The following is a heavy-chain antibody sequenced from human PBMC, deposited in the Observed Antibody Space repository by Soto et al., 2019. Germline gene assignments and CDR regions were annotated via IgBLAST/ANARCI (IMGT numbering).Heavy chain of an antibody. CDR3: ARDLKAPYGDYSWNDDY. CDR2: IYSGGST. D-gene: IGHD4-17*01. J-gene: IGHJ4*02. V-gene: IGHV3-66*01. Sequence: EVQLVESGGGLVQPGGSLRLSCAASGFTVSSNYMSWVRQAPGKGLEWVSVIYSGGSTYYADSVKGRFTISRDNSKNTLYLQMNSLRAEDTAVYYCARDLKAPYGDYSWNDDYWGQGTLVTVSS. CDR1: GFTVSSNY.